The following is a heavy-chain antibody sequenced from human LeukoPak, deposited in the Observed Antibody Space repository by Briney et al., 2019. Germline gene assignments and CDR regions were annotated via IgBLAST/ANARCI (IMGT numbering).Heavy chain of an antibody. CDR2: FSPSWST. D-gene: IGHD5-18*01. V-gene: IGHV4-4*02. J-gene: IGHJ4*02. CDR1: DFSIFRSNW. Sequence: PSGTLSLTCPVSDFSIFRSNWWSLVRQPPGKGLEWVVQFSPSWSTNYNPSLKSRVTISVDKSKTQLSLKLTSVTAADAAVYYCARSPPQRVTADYWGPGNLVT. CDR3: ARSPPQRVTADY.